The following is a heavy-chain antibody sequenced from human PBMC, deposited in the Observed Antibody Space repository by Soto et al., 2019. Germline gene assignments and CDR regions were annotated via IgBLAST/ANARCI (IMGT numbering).Heavy chain of an antibody. CDR1: GDTFTANY. J-gene: IGHJ4*02. V-gene: IGHV1-2*02. D-gene: IGHD1-26*01. CDR3: ARDRAKGGGSAGFDY. CDR2: INPKSGGT. Sequence: ASVKVSCKASGDTFTANYIHWVRQAPGQGVEWMGWINPKSGGTKYPQKFQGRVTMTRDTSLSTVYMTLTRLTPDDTAVYYCARDRAKGGGSAGFDYWGQGTLVTVSS.